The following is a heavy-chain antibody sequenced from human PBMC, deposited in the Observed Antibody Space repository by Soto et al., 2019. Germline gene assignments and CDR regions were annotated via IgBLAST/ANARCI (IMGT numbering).Heavy chain of an antibody. D-gene: IGHD6-6*01. CDR2: IWYDGSNK. CDR3: ARVLESIAARPPNYYYYGMDV. V-gene: IGHV3-33*01. J-gene: IGHJ6*02. Sequence: GGSLRLSCAASGFTFSSYGMHWVRQAPGKGLEWVAVIWYDGSNKYYADSVKGRFTISRDNPKNTLYLQMNSLRAEDTAVYYCARVLESIAARPPNYYYYGMDVWGQGTTVTVSS. CDR1: GFTFSSYG.